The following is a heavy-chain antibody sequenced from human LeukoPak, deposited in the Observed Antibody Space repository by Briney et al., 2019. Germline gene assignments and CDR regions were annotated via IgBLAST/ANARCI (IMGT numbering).Heavy chain of an antibody. Sequence: GGSLRLSCAASGFTFSNAWMSWVRQAPGKGLEWVGRIKSKTDDGTTDYAAPGKDRFTISRDESKNTLYLQMNSLKTEDTAVYYCTTDRGSYYTVYWGQGTLVTVSS. CDR3: TTDRGSYYTVY. CDR1: GFTFSNAW. D-gene: IGHD1-26*01. V-gene: IGHV3-15*01. J-gene: IGHJ4*02. CDR2: IKSKTDDGTT.